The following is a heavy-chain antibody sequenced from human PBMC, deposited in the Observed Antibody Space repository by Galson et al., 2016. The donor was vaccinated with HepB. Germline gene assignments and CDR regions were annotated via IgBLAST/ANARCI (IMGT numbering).Heavy chain of an antibody. CDR1: RFTFSDYY. CDR3: AKGLDYSDSSGYSYLQY. V-gene: IGHV3-11*01. J-gene: IGHJ4*02. Sequence: SLRLSCAASRFTFSDYYMSWIRQAPGKGLEFVSYISSSGDTIYYADSVEGRFTISRDNTKNSLYLQMNSLRVEDTAVYYCAKGLDYSDSSGYSYLQYWGPGTLVTVSS. D-gene: IGHD3-22*01. CDR2: ISSSGDTI.